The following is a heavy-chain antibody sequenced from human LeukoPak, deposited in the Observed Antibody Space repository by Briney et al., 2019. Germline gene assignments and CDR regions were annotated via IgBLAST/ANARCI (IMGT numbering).Heavy chain of an antibody. CDR1: GFTFSSYS. CDR3: AREEKVGATFAFDI. V-gene: IGHV3-21*01. Sequence: GGSLRLSCAASGFTFSSYSMNWVRQAPGNGLEWVSSISSSSSYIYYADSVKGRFTISRDNAKNSLYLQMNSLRAEDTAVYYCAREEKVGATFAFDIWGQGTMVTVSS. J-gene: IGHJ3*02. D-gene: IGHD1-26*01. CDR2: ISSSSSYI.